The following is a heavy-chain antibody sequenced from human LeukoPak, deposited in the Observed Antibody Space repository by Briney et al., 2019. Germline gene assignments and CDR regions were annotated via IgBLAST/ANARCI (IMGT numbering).Heavy chain of an antibody. D-gene: IGHD3-10*01. CDR1: GFTFDDYT. J-gene: IGHJ4*02. CDR3: AKAVGSGSYLGYYFDY. CDR2: ISWDGGST. Sequence: GGSLRLSCAASGFTFDDYTMHWVRQAPGKGLEWVSLISWDGGSTYYADSVKGRFTISRDNSKNSLYLQINSLRTEDTALYYCAKAVGSGSYLGYYFDYWGQGTLVTVSS. V-gene: IGHV3-43*01.